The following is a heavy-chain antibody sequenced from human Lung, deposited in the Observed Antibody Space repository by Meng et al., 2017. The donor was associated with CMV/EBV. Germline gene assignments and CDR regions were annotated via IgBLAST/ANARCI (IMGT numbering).Heavy chain of an antibody. D-gene: IGHD3-10*01. V-gene: IGHV4-39*01. CDR3: AFSSGADYGSGSRDY. Sequence: SETLSLXXTVSGDSITSSSYYWGWIRQPPGKGLEWIGSMYYSANTYYNPSLKSRVTISVDTSQNQFSLTLTSVTAADTAVYYCAFSSGADYGSGSRDYWGQGTXVTVYS. CDR2: MYYSANT. J-gene: IGHJ4*02. CDR1: GDSITSSSYY.